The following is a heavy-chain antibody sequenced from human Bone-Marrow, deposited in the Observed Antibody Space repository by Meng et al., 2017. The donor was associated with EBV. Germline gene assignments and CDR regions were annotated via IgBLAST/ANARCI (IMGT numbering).Heavy chain of an antibody. Sequence: VQLVESGGGLVKPGGFPRLSCAASGFTFSSYSMNWVRQAPGKGLEWVSSISSSSSYINYADSVKGRFTISRDNAKNSLYLQMNSLRAEDTAVYYCARGGSSFYDYWGQGTLVTVSS. D-gene: IGHD6-6*01. CDR1: GFTFSSYS. V-gene: IGHV3-21*01. CDR3: ARGGSSFYDY. CDR2: ISSSSSYI. J-gene: IGHJ4*02.